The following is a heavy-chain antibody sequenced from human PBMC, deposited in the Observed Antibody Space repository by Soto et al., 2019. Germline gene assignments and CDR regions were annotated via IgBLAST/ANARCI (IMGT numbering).Heavy chain of an antibody. V-gene: IGHV3-9*01. CDR3: TKQMFSRPLNCLSVSFFSHKNLTGPRSDTFDI. D-gene: IGHD3-9*01. CDR2: IIWKSNII. Sequence: PGGSLRLSCTASRLTFDDCAMSWVRQVPGRGVDWVSDIIWKSNIIHYADSVRGRFTIPRDNAKKSLYLQINSLRADDTAFHFFTKQMFSRPLNCLSVSFFSHKNLTGPRSDTFDIWGQGTILTVSS. CDR1: RLTFDDCA. J-gene: IGHJ3*02.